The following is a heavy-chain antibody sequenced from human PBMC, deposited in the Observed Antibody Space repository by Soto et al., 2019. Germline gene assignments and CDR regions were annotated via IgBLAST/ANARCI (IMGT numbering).Heavy chain of an antibody. CDR2: IIPIFGTA. J-gene: IGHJ5*02. CDR3: AREMWVGGYCSSTSCYPWFDP. V-gene: IGHV1-69*13. CDR1: GGTFSSYA. Sequence: ASVKVSCKASGGTFSSYAISWVRQAPGQGLEWMGGIIPIFGTANYAQKFQGRVTITADESTSTAYMELSSLRSEDTAVYYCAREMWVGGYCSSTSCYPWFDPWGQGTLVTVSS. D-gene: IGHD2-2*01.